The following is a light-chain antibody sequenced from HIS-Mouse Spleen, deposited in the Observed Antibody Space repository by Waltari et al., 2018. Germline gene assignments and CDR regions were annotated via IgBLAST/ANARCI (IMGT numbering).Light chain of an antibody. J-gene: IGLJ2*01. CDR2: DDS. V-gene: IGLV3-21*02. CDR1: NIGSES. CDR3: QVWDSSSDHVV. Sequence: SYVLTQPPSVSAAPGYTARTNVGGNNIGSESGHWYQQKPGQAPVLVVYDDSDRPSGIPERFSGSNSGNTATLTISRVEAGDEADYYCQVWDSSSDHVVFGGGTKLTVL.